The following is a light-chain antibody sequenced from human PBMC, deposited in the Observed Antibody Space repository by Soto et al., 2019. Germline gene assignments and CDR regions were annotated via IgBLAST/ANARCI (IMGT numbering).Light chain of an antibody. CDR3: QQYGDSPKYT. Sequence: ERLLTQSPGTLSLSPGETATLSCRASQSMSSDYVAWYQQKPGQAPRLLIFGASSRATGIPDRFSGSGSGTDFSLTINRLEPQDFAVYYYQQYGDSPKYTFGQGTKLEIK. J-gene: IGKJ2*01. CDR2: GAS. CDR1: QSMSSDY. V-gene: IGKV3-20*01.